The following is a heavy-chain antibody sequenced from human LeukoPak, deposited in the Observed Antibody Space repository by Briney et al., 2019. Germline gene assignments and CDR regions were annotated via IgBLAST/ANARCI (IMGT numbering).Heavy chain of an antibody. J-gene: IGHJ4*02. CDR2: ISSSSSYT. D-gene: IGHD4-23*01. V-gene: IGHV3-11*06. CDR3: AREETYGGKGLDY. Sequence: GGSLRLSCAASGFTFSDYYMSWIRQAPGKGLEWVSHISSSSSYTNYADSVKGRFTISRDNAKNSLYLQMNSLRAEDTAVYYCAREETYGGKGLDYWGQGTLVTVSS. CDR1: GFTFSDYY.